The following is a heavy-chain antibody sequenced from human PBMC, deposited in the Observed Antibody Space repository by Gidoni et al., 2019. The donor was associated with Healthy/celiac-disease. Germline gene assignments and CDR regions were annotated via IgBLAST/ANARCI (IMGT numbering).Heavy chain of an antibody. D-gene: IGHD4-17*01. CDR1: GFTFDDYA. J-gene: IGHJ2*01. V-gene: IGHV3-9*01. CDR3: AKDTNYGDYSDWYFDL. Sequence: EVQLVESGGGLVQPGRSLRLSCAASGFTFDDYAMHWVRQAPGKGLEWVSGISWNSGSIGYADSVKGRFTISRDNAKNSLYLQMNSLRAEDTALYYCAKDTNYGDYSDWYFDLWGRGTLVTVSS. CDR2: ISWNSGSI.